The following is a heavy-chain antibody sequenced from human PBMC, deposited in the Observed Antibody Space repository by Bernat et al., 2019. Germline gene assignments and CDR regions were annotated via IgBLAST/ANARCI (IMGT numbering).Heavy chain of an antibody. CDR3: AREATRYYYDSSGCFDY. CDR2: IIPIFGTA. CDR1: GGTFSSYA. D-gene: IGHD3-22*01. Sequence: QVQLVQSGAEVKKPGSSVKVSCKASGGTFSSYAISWVRQAPGQGLEWMGGIIPIFGTANYAQKFQGRVTITADESTSTAYMGLSSLRSEDTAVYYCAREATRYYYDSSGCFDYWGQGTLVTVSS. J-gene: IGHJ4*02. V-gene: IGHV1-69*01.